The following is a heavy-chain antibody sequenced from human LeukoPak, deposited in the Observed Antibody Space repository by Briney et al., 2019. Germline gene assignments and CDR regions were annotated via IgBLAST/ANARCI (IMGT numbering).Heavy chain of an antibody. V-gene: IGHV1-69*06. Sequence: SVKVSCKASGGTFSSYAVSWVRQAPGQGLEWMGGIIPIFGTANYAQKFQGRVTITADKSTSTAYMELSSLRSDDTAVYYCARSSGTYYDILTGYYLFDYWGQGTLVTVSS. CDR3: ARSSGTYYDILTGYYLFDY. CDR2: IIPIFGTA. J-gene: IGHJ4*02. D-gene: IGHD3-9*01. CDR1: GGTFSSYA.